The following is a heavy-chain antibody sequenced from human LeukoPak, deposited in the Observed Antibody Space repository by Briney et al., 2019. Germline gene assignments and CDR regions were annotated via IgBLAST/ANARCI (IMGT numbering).Heavy chain of an antibody. Sequence: SETLSLTCTVSGGSISNYYWNWLRQPAGKGLEWIGRKSVSGHTNYRSSLESRVTMSVDTSKNQFSLRLNSVTTADTAVYYCAREWLQLPFRYFDYWGQGTLVTVSS. D-gene: IGHD5-24*01. V-gene: IGHV4-4*07. CDR2: KSVSGHT. J-gene: IGHJ4*02. CDR3: AREWLQLPFRYFDY. CDR1: GGSISNYY.